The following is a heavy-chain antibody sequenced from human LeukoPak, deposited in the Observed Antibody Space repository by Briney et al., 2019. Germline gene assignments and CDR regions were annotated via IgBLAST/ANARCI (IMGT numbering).Heavy chain of an antibody. CDR3: ARIPFEWEPLRTDY. D-gene: IGHD1-26*01. J-gene: IGHJ4*02. Sequence: ASVKVSCKASGYTFTSYGISWVRQAPGQGLEWMGWISAYNGNTNYAQKLQGRVTMTTDTSTSTACMELRSLRSDDTAVYYCARIPFEWEPLRTDYWGQGTLVTVSS. CDR2: ISAYNGNT. CDR1: GYTFTSYG. V-gene: IGHV1-18*01.